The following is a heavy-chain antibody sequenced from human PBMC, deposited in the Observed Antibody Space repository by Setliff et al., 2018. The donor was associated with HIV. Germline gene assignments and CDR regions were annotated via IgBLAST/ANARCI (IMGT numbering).Heavy chain of an antibody. Sequence: PSETLSPTCTVSGGSISSHYWSWIRQPPGKGLEWIGSIYYSGSTNYNPSLKSRVTISVDTSKNQFSLKLSSVTAADTAVYYCARGGYSGYVLYWGQGTLVTVSS. D-gene: IGHD5-12*01. V-gene: IGHV4-59*11. CDR3: ARGGYSGYVLY. CDR2: IYYSGST. CDR1: GGSISSHY. J-gene: IGHJ4*02.